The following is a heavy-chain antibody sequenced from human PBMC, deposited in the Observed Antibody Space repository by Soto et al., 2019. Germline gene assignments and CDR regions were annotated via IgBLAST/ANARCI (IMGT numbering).Heavy chain of an antibody. V-gene: IGHV3-21*01. CDR3: AGDRIGYSYGRGGFDP. CDR1: GFTFSSYS. J-gene: IGHJ5*02. Sequence: GGSLRLSCAASGFTFSSYSMNWVRQAPGKGLEWVSSISSSSSYIYYADSVKGRFTISRDNAKNSLYLQMNSLRAEDTAVYYGAGDRIGYSYGRGGFDPWGQGTLVTVSS. D-gene: IGHD5-18*01. CDR2: ISSSSSYI.